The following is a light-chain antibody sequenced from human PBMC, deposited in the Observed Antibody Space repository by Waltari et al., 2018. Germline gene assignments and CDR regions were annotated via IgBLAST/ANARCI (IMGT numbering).Light chain of an antibody. CDR2: DTS. Sequence: EIVLTQSPATVSLSPGERATLSCRASQSVSGYLAWYQQKPGQAPRLLLYDTSNRATGIPARFSGSGSGTDFTLTISSLEPDDFATYYCQQFVGYPYTFGQGTKVETK. CDR3: QQFVGYPYT. V-gene: IGKV3-11*01. CDR1: QSVSGY. J-gene: IGKJ2*01.